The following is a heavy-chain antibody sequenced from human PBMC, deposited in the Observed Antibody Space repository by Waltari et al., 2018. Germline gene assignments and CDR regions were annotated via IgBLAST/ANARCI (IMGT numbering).Heavy chain of an antibody. D-gene: IGHD2-15*01. J-gene: IGHJ4*02. CDR2: VLSTGKT. CDR1: GSSATSANW. CDR3: ARDRGRGLYLDV. V-gene: IGHV4-4*03. Sequence: QLQESGPGLVNPPGTLSLSCPVPGSSATSANWWSWVRQSPQRGLEWIGQVLSTGKTNYSPSFASRVTMSLDASNNQFSLKVTSATAADTAVYYCARDRGRGLYLDVWGPGTLVTVSP.